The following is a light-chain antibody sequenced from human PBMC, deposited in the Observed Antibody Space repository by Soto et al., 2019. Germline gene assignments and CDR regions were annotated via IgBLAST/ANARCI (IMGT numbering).Light chain of an antibody. CDR1: QSVSSNC. CDR3: QQYGTAPQT. Sequence: EIVLAQSPGTLSLSPGERVTLSCRASQSVSSNCLAWYQWKPGQAPRLLIFAASSRATDIPDRFAGSGSGTDFTLTISRLEPEDFAVYYCQQYGTAPQTFGQGTRVEIK. J-gene: IGKJ1*01. V-gene: IGKV3-20*01. CDR2: AAS.